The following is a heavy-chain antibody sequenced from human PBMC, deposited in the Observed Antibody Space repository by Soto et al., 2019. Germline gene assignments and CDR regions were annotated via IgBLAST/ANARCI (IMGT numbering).Heavy chain of an antibody. Sequence: PSETLSLTCTVSGGSISSYYCIWSRHPPVKGLEWIGYIYYSGSTNYNPSLKSRVTISVDTSKNQFSLKLSSVTAADTAVYYCARVTGTTLSNWFDPWGQGTLVTVSS. D-gene: IGHD1-7*01. CDR3: ARVTGTTLSNWFDP. V-gene: IGHV4-59*01. J-gene: IGHJ5*02. CDR1: GGSISSYY. CDR2: IYYSGST.